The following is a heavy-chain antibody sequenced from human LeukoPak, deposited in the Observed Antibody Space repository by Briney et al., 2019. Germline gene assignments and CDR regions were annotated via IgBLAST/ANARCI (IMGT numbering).Heavy chain of an antibody. J-gene: IGHJ4*02. CDR3: ARGDAFSGDH. V-gene: IGHV3-7*04. CDR2: IHPEGNEK. Sequence: HAGGSLRLSCAVSGFSFTNFWMSWVRQAPGRGLEWVANIHPEGNEKYHVESVKGRFTISRDNTKNLLFLQMNGLRVEDTAVYYRARGDAFSGDHWGQGTLVTVSS. CDR1: GFSFTNFW.